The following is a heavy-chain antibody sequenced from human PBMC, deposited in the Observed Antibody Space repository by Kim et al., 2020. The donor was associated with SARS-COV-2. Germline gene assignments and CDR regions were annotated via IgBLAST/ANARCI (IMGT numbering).Heavy chain of an antibody. D-gene: IGHD3-22*01. CDR2: ISSSSSYI. V-gene: IGHV3-21*01. J-gene: IGHJ4*02. CDR3: ARDGQVITHVGFDY. Sequence: GGSLRLSCAASGFTFSSYSMNWVRQAPGKGLEWVSSISSSSSYIYYADSVKGRFTISRDNAKNSLYLQMNSLRAEDTAVYYCARDGQVITHVGFDYWGQGTRVSVSS. CDR1: GFTFSSYS.